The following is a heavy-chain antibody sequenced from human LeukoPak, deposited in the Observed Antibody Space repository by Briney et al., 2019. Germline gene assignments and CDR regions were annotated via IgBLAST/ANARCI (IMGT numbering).Heavy chain of an antibody. J-gene: IGHJ6*03. CDR1: GDSISSGDYS. D-gene: IGHD3-9*01. CDR2: IFHSGSS. V-gene: IGHV4-30-2*01. Sequence: SSQTLSLTCAVSGDSISSGDYSWSWIRQPSGKGLEWIGYIFHSGSSYYNPSLKSRVTISVDTSKNQFSLKLSSVTAADTAVYYCARVSRYVRPMDVWGKGTTVTVSS. CDR3: ARVSRYVRPMDV.